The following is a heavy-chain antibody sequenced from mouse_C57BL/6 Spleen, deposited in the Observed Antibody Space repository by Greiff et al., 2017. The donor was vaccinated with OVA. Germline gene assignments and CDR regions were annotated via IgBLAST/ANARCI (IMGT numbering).Heavy chain of an antibody. Sequence: EVKLQESGPELVKPGASVKLSCKASGYTFTDYNMHWVKQSHGKSLEWIGYINPNNGGTSYNQKFKGKATLTVNKSSSTAYMELRSLTSEDSAVYYCARGYYGSSYSWFAYWGQGTLVTVSA. CDR1: GYTFTDYN. CDR3: ARGYYGSSYSWFAY. V-gene: IGHV1-22*01. D-gene: IGHD1-1*01. CDR2: INPNNGGT. J-gene: IGHJ3*01.